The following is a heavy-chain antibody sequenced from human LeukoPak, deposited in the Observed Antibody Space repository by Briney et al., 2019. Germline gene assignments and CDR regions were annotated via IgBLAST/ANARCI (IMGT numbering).Heavy chain of an antibody. CDR3: ARSLAVAVAGAGHDY. CDR1: GYTFTSYA. J-gene: IGHJ4*02. Sequence: SVKVSCKASGYTFTSYAMNWVRQAPGQGLEWMGGLIPISDTPKYAQKFQGRLTISTDESTSTAYMELSSLTSKDTAVYYCARSLAVAVAGAGHDYWGQGTLVTVSS. V-gene: IGHV1-69*05. CDR2: LIPISDTP. D-gene: IGHD6-19*01.